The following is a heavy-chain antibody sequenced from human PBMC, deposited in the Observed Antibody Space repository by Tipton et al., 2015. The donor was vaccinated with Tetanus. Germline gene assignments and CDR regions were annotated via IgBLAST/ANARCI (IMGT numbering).Heavy chain of an antibody. CDR2: ISPSGNT. J-gene: IGHJ5*02. Sequence: GLVKPSETLSLTCAVYGGSFSNYFWRWIRQPPGKGLVWIGEISPSGNTNYNQSLKSRIVLSVDLSKNQFYLNLSSVTAADPAMYYGWRDQGGGRVARLNWIDPWGQGTLVTVSS. V-gene: IGHV4-34*10. CDR1: GGSFSNYF. D-gene: IGHD3-16*01. CDR3: WRDQGGGRVARLNWIDP.